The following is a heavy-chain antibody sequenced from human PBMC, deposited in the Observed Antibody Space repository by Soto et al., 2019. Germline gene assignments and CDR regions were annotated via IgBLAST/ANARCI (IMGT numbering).Heavy chain of an antibody. CDR1: GGSISSGGYY. Sequence: PSETLSLTCTVSGGSISSGGYYWSWIRQHPGKGLEWIGYIYYSGSTYYNPSLKSRVTISVDTSKNQFSLKLSSVTAADTAVYYCARWAAAGSWFDPCGQGTLVTVSS. CDR3: ARWAAAGSWFDP. J-gene: IGHJ5*02. V-gene: IGHV4-31*03. D-gene: IGHD6-13*01. CDR2: IYYSGST.